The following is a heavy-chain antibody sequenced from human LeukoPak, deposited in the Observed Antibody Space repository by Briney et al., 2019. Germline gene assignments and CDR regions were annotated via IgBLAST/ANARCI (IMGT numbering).Heavy chain of an antibody. V-gene: IGHV1-2*02. CDR2: INPNSGGT. D-gene: IGHD3-22*01. CDR3: ARVMWVYYYDSKAPFDY. J-gene: IGHJ4*02. Sequence: ASVKVSCKASGYTFTGYYMHWVRQAPGQGLEWMGWINPNSGGTNYAQKFQGRVTMTRDSSISTAYMELSRLRSDDTAVYYCARVMWVYYYDSKAPFDYWGQGTLVTVSS. CDR1: GYTFTGYY.